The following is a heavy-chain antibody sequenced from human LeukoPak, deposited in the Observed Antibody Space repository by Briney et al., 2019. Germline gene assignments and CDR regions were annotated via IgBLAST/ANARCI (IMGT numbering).Heavy chain of an antibody. Sequence: NPSETLSLTCTVSGGSISSYYWSWIRQPPGKGLEWIGNIYYSGTTYCNPSLKSRVTISVDTSKNQFSLKLSSVTAADTAVYYCARYDILTGPNWFDPWGQGTLVTVSS. D-gene: IGHD3-9*01. CDR2: IYYSGTT. CDR1: GGSISSYY. V-gene: IGHV4-59*12. CDR3: ARYDILTGPNWFDP. J-gene: IGHJ5*02.